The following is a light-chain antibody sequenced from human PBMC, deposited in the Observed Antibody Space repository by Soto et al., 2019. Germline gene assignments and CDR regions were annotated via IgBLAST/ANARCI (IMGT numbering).Light chain of an antibody. CDR3: SSYTNNGALDVL. V-gene: IGLV2-14*03. CDR2: DVT. J-gene: IGLJ2*01. CDR1: SSDVGRYDY. Sequence: HSALTQPASVSGSPGQSITISCTGTSSDVGRYDYVSWYQQHPGKAPKLMIYDVTTRPSGVSNRFSGSKSGNTASLTISGLQAEDEAEYFCSSYTNNGALDVLFGGGTKLTVL.